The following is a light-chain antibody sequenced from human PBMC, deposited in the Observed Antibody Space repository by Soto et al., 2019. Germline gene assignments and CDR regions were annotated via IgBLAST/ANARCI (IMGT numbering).Light chain of an antibody. V-gene: IGKV3-20*01. CDR1: ETISSTY. CDR2: GTS. J-gene: IGKJ2*01. CDR3: PQYGRSPPT. Sequence: EIVLTQSPGTLSLSPGERATLSCRTSETISSTYLAWYQQTPGQAPRLLIHGTSSRASDIPDRFSGSGSGTDFTLTISRLEPEDFAVYFCPQYGRSPPTFGPGTKLDIK.